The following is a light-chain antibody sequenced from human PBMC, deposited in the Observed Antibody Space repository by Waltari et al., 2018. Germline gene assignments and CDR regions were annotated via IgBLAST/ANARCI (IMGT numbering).Light chain of an antibody. CDR3: QTGGHGTWV. Sequence: QLVLTQSPSASASLGASVKLTCTLSSGHTSNIVACLQQQPEKGPRYLMKVNSDGSHSKGDEMPDRFSGSSSGAERYLTISSLQSEDEADYYCQTGGHGTWVFGGGTKLTVL. V-gene: IGLV4-69*01. CDR2: VNSDGSH. J-gene: IGLJ3*02. CDR1: SGHTSNI.